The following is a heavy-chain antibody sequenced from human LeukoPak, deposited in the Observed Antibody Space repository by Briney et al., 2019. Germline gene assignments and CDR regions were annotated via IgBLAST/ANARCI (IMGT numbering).Heavy chain of an antibody. D-gene: IGHD3-10*01. Sequence: GGSLRLSCAASGFTFSSYGMHWVRQAPGKGLEWVAVISYDGSNKYYADSVKGRFTISRDDSKNTLYLQMNSLRAEDTAVYYCERGVTIPFFDYWGQGTLVTVSS. CDR1: GFTFSSYG. CDR3: ERGVTIPFFDY. CDR2: ISYDGSNK. V-gene: IGHV3-30*03. J-gene: IGHJ4*02.